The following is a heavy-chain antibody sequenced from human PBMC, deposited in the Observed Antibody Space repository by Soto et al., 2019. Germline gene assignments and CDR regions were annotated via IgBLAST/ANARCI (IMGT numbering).Heavy chain of an antibody. CDR3: AKTFLYSSYDAFDI. CDR1: EFNFSSYA. CDR2: ISGSGGSP. J-gene: IGHJ3*02. V-gene: IGHV3-23*01. D-gene: IGHD6-6*01. Sequence: EVQLLASGGGLVQPGGSLRLSCAASEFNFSSYAMSWVRQAPGKGLEWVSSISGSGGSPYYADSVKGRFTISRDNSKNTLYLQMNSLRAEETALYYCAKTFLYSSYDAFDIWGQGTMVTVSS.